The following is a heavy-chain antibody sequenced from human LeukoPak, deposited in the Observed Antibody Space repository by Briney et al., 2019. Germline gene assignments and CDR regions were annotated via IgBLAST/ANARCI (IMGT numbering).Heavy chain of an antibody. CDR1: GYTFTSYD. CDR2: MNPNSGNT. V-gene: IGHV1-8*01. CDR3: AKAGATGSYFDY. J-gene: IGHJ4*02. D-gene: IGHD1-26*01. Sequence: ASVQVSCKASGYTFTSYDINWVRQATGQGLEWMGWMNPNSGNTGYAQKFQGRVTMTRNTSISTAYMELSSLRSEDTAVYYCAKAGATGSYFDYWGQGTLVTVSS.